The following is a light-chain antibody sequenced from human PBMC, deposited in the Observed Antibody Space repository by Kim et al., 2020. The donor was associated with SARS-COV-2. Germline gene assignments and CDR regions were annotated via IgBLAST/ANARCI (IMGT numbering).Light chain of an antibody. CDR1: SLRSYY. CDR3: NSRDSNDNVV. Sequence: VALRQTGRITCQGDSLRSYYATWYQQKPGQAPILVIYGKNNRPAGIPERFAGSSSGNTASLTITGTQAGDEADYYCNSRDSNDNVVFGGGTQLTVL. CDR2: GKN. V-gene: IGLV3-19*01. J-gene: IGLJ2*01.